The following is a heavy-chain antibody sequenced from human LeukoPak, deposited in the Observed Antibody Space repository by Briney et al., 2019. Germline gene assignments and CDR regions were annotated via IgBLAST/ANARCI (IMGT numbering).Heavy chain of an antibody. D-gene: IGHD3-10*01. V-gene: IGHV4-59*11. J-gene: IGHJ5*02. CDR2: IYYSVRT. CDR1: GASISSHY. Sequence: SETLSLTCSVSGASISSHYWSWIRQPPGKGLEWIGYIYYSVRTNYNPSLKSRVTISVDMPNNQFSLKLSSVTAADTAVYYCARGDDGSGSYYPWGQGTLVTVSS. CDR3: ARGDDGSGSYYP.